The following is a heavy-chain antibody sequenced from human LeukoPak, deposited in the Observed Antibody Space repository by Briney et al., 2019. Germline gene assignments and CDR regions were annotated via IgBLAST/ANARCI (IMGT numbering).Heavy chain of an antibody. V-gene: IGHV3-21*01. J-gene: IGHJ4*02. CDR2: ISSSSSYI. CDR1: GGTFSSYS. D-gene: IGHD2-15*01. CDR3: ARKRSGEFDY. Sequence: KTGGSLRLSCAASGGTFSSYSMNWVRQPPGKGLEWVSSISSSSSYIYYADSVKGRFTISRDNAKNSLYLQMNSLRAEDTAVYYCARKRSGEFDYWGQGTLVTVSS.